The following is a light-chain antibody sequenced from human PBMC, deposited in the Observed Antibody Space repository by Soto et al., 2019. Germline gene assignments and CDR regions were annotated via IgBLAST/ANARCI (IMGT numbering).Light chain of an antibody. CDR2: SAS. CDR3: QERNRWPRGT. CDR1: QSVSVN. Sequence: EVVLTQSPAILSLSPGERATLSCRASQSVSVNFAWYQQKPGQAPRSLIYSASDRAPGIPARFSGSGSGTDFTLTISSLEPEDFAVYFCQERNRWPRGTFGAGTKVEIK. V-gene: IGKV3-11*01. J-gene: IGKJ4*01.